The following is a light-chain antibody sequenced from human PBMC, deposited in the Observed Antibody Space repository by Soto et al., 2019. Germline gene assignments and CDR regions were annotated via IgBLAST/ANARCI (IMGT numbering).Light chain of an antibody. V-gene: IGKV3-15*01. CDR2: AAS. CDR1: QGVGTN. Sequence: EIVMTQSPGTLSVSPGERATLSCRASQGVGTNLAWYQQRPGQAPRLLIYAASTRATGIPARFSGRGSGTEFTLTISSLQSEDFALYFCQKYNNWPLYSFGQGTKLEIK. CDR3: QKYNNWPLYS. J-gene: IGKJ2*01.